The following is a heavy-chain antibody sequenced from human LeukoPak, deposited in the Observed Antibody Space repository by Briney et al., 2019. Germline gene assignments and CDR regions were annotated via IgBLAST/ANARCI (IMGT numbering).Heavy chain of an antibody. CDR3: ATGGAVAGRFAY. CDR1: GFIFSSFS. CDR2: ISTSGGLSSI. Sequence: GGSLRLSCAASGFIFSSFSVNWVRQAPGKGLEWVSSISTSGGLSSIYYADSVKGRFTISRDNTKNSLFLQMNSLRAEDTAVYYCATGGAVAGRFAYWGQGTLVTVSS. V-gene: IGHV3-21*04. J-gene: IGHJ4*02. D-gene: IGHD6-19*01.